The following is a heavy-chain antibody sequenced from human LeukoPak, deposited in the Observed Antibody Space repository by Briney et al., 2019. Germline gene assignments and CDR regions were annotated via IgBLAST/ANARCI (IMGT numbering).Heavy chain of an antibody. J-gene: IGHJ6*02. V-gene: IGHV3-7*03. CDR2: INQDGSEK. CDR3: ARKCSGGSCYSNYGMDV. Sequence: GGSLRLSCAGSGFTFSSHWIGWVRQAPGKGLEWVAHINQDGSEKYYVDSVKGRFTISRDNAKNSLYLQMNSLRAEDTAVYYCARKCSGGSCYSNYGMDVWGQGTTVTVSS. D-gene: IGHD2-15*01. CDR1: GFTFSSHW.